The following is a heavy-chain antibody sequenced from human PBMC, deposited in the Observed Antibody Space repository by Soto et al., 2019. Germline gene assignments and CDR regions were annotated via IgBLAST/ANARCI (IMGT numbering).Heavy chain of an antibody. CDR3: AKSRAVRGLNYYFYYYYMDV. CDR2: ISGSGGST. CDR1: GFTFSSYA. D-gene: IGHD3-10*01. Sequence: EVQLLESGGGLVQPGGSLRLSCAASGFTFSSYAMSWVRQAPGKGLEWVSAISGSGGSTYYADSVKGRFTISRDNSKNTLYLQMNSLRAEDTAVYYCAKSRAVRGLNYYFYYYYMDVWGKGTTVTVSS. V-gene: IGHV3-23*01. J-gene: IGHJ6*03.